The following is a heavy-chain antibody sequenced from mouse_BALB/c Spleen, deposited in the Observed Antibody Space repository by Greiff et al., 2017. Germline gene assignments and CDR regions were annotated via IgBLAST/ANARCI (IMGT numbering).Heavy chain of an antibody. CDR2: INPDSSTI. V-gene: IGHV4-1*02. CDR1: GFDFSRYW. D-gene: IGHD2-3*01. CDR3: ARRFDGYYAMDY. Sequence: EVKLVESGGGLVQPGGSLKLSCAASGFDFSRYWMSWVRQAPGKGLEWIGEINPDSSTINYTPSLKDKFIISRDNAKNTLYLQMSKVRSEDTALYYCARRFDGYYAMDYWGQGTSVTVSS. J-gene: IGHJ4*01.